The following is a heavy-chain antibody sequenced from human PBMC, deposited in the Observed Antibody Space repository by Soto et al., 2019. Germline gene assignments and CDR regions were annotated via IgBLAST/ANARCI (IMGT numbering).Heavy chain of an antibody. D-gene: IGHD6-13*01. CDR3: ARGSRAAVYSRSWYRWFDP. Sequence: PSETLSLTCAVYGGSFSGYYWSWIRQPPGKGLEWIGEINHSGSTNYNPSLKSRVTISVDTSKNQFSLKLSSVTAADTAVYYCARGSRAAVYSRSWYRWFDPWGQGTLATVSS. CDR2: INHSGST. CDR1: GGSFSGYY. V-gene: IGHV4-34*01. J-gene: IGHJ5*02.